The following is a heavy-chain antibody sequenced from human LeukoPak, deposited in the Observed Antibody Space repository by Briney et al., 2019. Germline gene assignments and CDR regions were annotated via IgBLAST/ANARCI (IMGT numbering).Heavy chain of an antibody. CDR2: INHSGST. D-gene: IGHD5-18*01. CDR1: GGSFSGYY. Sequence: SETLSLTCAVYGGSFSGYYWSWIRQPPGKGLEWIGEINHSGSTNYNPSLKSRVTISVDTSKNQFSLKLSSVTAADTAVYYCARGRGYSYGRCWSDPWGQGTLVTVSS. CDR3: ARGRGYSYGRCWSDP. V-gene: IGHV4-34*01. J-gene: IGHJ5*02.